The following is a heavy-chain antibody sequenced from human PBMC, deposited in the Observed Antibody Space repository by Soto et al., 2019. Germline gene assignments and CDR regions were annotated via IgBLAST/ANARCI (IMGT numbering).Heavy chain of an antibody. CDR2: SYHSGST. D-gene: IGHD4-17*01. CDR1: GGSISSGGYS. Sequence: QLQLQESGSGLVKSSHTLSLTCAVSGGSISSGGYSWSWIRQPPGKGLEWIGFSYHSGSTYYNPSLKSRVTISVDRSKNQISLKLSSVTAADTAVYYCARGMTTVTTFDYWGQGTLVTVSS. J-gene: IGHJ4*02. CDR3: ARGMTTVTTFDY. V-gene: IGHV4-30-2*01.